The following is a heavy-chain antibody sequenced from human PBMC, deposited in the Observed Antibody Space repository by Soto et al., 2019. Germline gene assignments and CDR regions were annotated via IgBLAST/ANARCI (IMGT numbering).Heavy chain of an antibody. D-gene: IGHD1-26*01. Sequence: QVQLVQSGAEVKKPGSSVKVSCKASGGTYSSYAISWVRQAPGQGLEWMGGIIPIFGTANYAQKFQGRVTITADESTSTAYMELSSLRSEDTAVYYCARDFVRSGSYLDDAFDIWGQGTMVTVSS. V-gene: IGHV1-69*01. CDR1: GGTYSSYA. J-gene: IGHJ3*02. CDR3: ARDFVRSGSYLDDAFDI. CDR2: IIPIFGTA.